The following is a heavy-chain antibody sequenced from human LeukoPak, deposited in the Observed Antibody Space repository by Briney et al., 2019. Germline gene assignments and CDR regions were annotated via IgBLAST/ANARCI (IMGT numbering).Heavy chain of an antibody. CDR1: GFIFSSYS. CDR3: AKGHSNSFRDYFDY. D-gene: IGHD6-13*01. Sequence: GGSLRLSCAASGFIFSSYSMNWVRQAPGKGLEWVSYISSSSSPIYYADSVKGRFTISRDNAKNSLYLQMNSLRAEDTAVYYCAKGHSNSFRDYFDYWGQGILVTVSS. CDR2: ISSSSSPI. V-gene: IGHV3-48*01. J-gene: IGHJ4*02.